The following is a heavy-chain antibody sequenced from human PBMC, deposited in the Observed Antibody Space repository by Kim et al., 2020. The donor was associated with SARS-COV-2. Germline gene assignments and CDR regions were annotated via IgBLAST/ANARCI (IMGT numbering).Heavy chain of an antibody. CDR1: GFTFSNAW. D-gene: IGHD3-22*01. CDR2: IKSKTDGGTT. Sequence: GGSLRLSCAASGFTFSNAWMSWVRQAPGKGLEWVGRIKSKTDGGTTDYAAPVKGRFTISRDDSKNTLYLQMNSLKTEDTAVYYCTTLVSVWNYDSSGYYHEDEIDYWGQGTLVTVSS. V-gene: IGHV3-15*01. J-gene: IGHJ4*02. CDR3: TTLVSVWNYDSSGYYHEDEIDY.